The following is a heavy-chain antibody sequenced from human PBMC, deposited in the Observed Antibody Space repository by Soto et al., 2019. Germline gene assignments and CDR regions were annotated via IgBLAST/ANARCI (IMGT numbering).Heavy chain of an antibody. CDR1: GDSISSGGFS. J-gene: IGHJ4*02. CDR3: ARGRLVPAVNFDY. D-gene: IGHD2-2*01. Sequence: QPQLQESGSGLVKPSQTLSLTCAVSGDSISSGGFSWSWIRQPPGKGLEGIGYIYHSGTSFYNPSLKSRVTISVDGSKNQFSLKVKSVTAADTAVYYCARGRLVPAVNFDYWGLGTLVTVSS. V-gene: IGHV4-30-2*01. CDR2: IYHSGTS.